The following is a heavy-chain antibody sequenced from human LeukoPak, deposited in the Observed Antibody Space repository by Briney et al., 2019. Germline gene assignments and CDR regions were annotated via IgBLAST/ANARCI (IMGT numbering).Heavy chain of an antibody. D-gene: IGHD3-10*01. CDR2: INTYNGNT. CDR3: ASGDRFAGSGSFDY. V-gene: IGHV1-18*01. Sequence: ASVKVSCKASGYTFTSYGISWVRQAPGQGLEWMGWINTYNGNTNYAQILQGRVTMTTDTSTSTAYMELRSLRSDDTAVYYCASGDRFAGSGSFDYWGQGTLVTVSS. J-gene: IGHJ4*02. CDR1: GYTFTSYG.